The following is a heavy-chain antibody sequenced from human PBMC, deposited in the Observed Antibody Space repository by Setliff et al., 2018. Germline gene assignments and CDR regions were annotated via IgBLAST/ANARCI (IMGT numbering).Heavy chain of an antibody. D-gene: IGHD1-26*01. Sequence: ASVKVSCKASGYTFTTYAIHWVRQAPGHGQRLEWMGWINAANDNTKYSQKFQGRVTFTRDTSASTAYMELSSLRSEDTAVYYCARAWELLPIRPPDYWGQGTLVTVSS. V-gene: IGHV1-3*01. CDR3: ARAWELLPIRPPDY. CDR2: INAANDNT. J-gene: IGHJ4*02. CDR1: GYTFTTYA.